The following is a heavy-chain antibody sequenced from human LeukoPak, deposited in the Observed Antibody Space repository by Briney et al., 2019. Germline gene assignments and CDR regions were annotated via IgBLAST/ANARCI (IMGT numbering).Heavy chain of an antibody. Sequence: PGRSLRLSCAASGFTFSSYGMHWVRQAPGKGLEWVAVIWYDGSNKYYAHSVKGRFTISRDNSKNTLYLRMNSLRAEDTAVYYCAKDVLRGYSYGPGWFDPWGQGTLVTVSS. CDR1: GFTFSSYG. D-gene: IGHD5-18*01. V-gene: IGHV3-33*06. CDR2: IWYDGSNK. J-gene: IGHJ5*02. CDR3: AKDVLRGYSYGPGWFDP.